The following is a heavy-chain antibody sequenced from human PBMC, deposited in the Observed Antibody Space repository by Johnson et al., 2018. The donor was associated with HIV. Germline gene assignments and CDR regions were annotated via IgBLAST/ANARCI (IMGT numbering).Heavy chain of an antibody. CDR1: GFTVSSNY. D-gene: IGHD2/OR15-2a*01. V-gene: IGHV3-53*01. CDR2: IYSGDRT. J-gene: IGHJ3*02. Sequence: VQLVESGGGLIQPGGSLRLSCAASGFTVSSNYMSWVRQAPGKGLEWVSIIYSGDRTYYADSVKGRFTISRDNSKNTLYLEMNSLRAEDTAVYYCARENRVDAFDIWGQGTMVTVSS. CDR3: ARENRVDAFDI.